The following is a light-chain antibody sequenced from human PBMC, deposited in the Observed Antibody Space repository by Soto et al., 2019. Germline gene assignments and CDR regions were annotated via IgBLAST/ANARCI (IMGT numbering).Light chain of an antibody. Sequence: EIVLTQSPGTLSLSPGERATLSRRASQSVSSSYLAWYQQKPGQAPRLLIYGASSRATGIPDRFSGSGSGTDFTLTISRLEPEDFAVYYCQHYCSSPQTCGQGTKLKIK. CDR3: QHYCSSPQT. CDR1: QSVSSSY. V-gene: IGKV3-20*01. CDR2: GAS. J-gene: IGKJ2*01.